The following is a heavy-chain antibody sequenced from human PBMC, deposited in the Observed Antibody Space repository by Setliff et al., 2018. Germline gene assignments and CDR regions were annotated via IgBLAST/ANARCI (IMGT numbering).Heavy chain of an antibody. J-gene: IGHJ3*02. Sequence: ASVKVSCKASGYTFTGYYMHWVRQAPGQGLEWMGWINPNSGGTNYAQKFQGWVTMTRDTSISTAYMELSRLRSDDTAVYYCARSGPYYYDSRGAFDIWGQGTMVTVS. D-gene: IGHD3-22*01. V-gene: IGHV1-2*04. CDR1: GYTFTGYY. CDR3: ARSGPYYYDSRGAFDI. CDR2: INPNSGGT.